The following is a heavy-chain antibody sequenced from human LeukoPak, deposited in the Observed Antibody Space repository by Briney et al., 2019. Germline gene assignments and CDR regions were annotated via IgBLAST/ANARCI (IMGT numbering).Heavy chain of an antibody. CDR1: GGSISSGYNY. CDR2: IYTSGTT. V-gene: IGHV4-61*02. J-gene: IGHJ4*02. CDR3: AKSGSSSSSCPGFL. D-gene: IGHD2-2*01. Sequence: SETLSLTCTVSGGSISSGYNYWSWNRQPAGKGLEWIGRIYTSGTTNYNPSLKSRVTISQDTSNNQFSLKLRSVAAADTAVYYCAKSGSSSSSCPGFLWGQGTLVTVSS.